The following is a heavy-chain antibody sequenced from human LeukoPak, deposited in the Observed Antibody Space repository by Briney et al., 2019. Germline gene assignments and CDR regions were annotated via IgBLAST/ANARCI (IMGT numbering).Heavy chain of an antibody. Sequence: GASVKVSCKASGYTFTSYDVNWVRQATGQGLEWMGWMNPISGDTGYALKFQGRVTMSRNTSISTAYMELGSLRSEDTAVYYCATGRTWFLTFDYWGQGTLVTVSS. CDR3: ATGRTWFLTFDY. V-gene: IGHV1-8*01. CDR2: MNPISGDT. CDR1: GYTFTSYD. D-gene: IGHD3/OR15-3a*01. J-gene: IGHJ4*02.